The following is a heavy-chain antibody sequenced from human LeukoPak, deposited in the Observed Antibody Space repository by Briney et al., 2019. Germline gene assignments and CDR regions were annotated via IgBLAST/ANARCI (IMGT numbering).Heavy chain of an antibody. V-gene: IGHV4-4*09. D-gene: IGHD2-2*01. CDR2: IYTSGST. CDR1: SGSISSYY. CDR3: ARHSGCCSSTSCGLRY. Sequence: RASETLSLTCTVSSGSISSYYWSWIRQPPGKGLEWIGYIYTSGSTNYNPSLKSRVTISVDTSKNQFSLKLSSVTAADTAVYYCARHSGCCSSTSCGLRYWGQGTLVTVSS. J-gene: IGHJ4*02.